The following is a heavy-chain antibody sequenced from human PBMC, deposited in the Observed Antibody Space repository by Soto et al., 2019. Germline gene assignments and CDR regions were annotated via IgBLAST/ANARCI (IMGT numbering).Heavy chain of an antibody. CDR1: GYTFTGYY. J-gene: IGHJ6*02. CDR2: INPNSGGT. D-gene: IGHD3-10*01. V-gene: IGHV1-2*02. Sequence: ASVKVSCKASGYTFTGYYMHWVRQAPGQGLERMGWINPNSGGTNYAQKFQGRVTMTRDTSISTAYMELSRLRSDDTAVYYCARGYYGSGSYYRYGMDVWGQGTTVTVSS. CDR3: ARGYYGSGSYYRYGMDV.